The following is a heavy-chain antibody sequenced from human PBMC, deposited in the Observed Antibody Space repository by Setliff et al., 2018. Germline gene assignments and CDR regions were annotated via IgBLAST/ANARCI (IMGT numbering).Heavy chain of an antibody. D-gene: IGHD2-8*01. CDR3: GRLVRYCTQRACQRTQDADL. J-gene: IGHJ5*02. CDR2: ISGYNGNT. Sequence: ASVKVSCKASGYTFANSIVSWVRQAPGQGLEWMGWISGYNGNTYINEKFQGRLSMTTDTSTNTGYMELRNLTPDDTAVYFCGRLVRYCTQRACQRTQDADLWGQGTQVTVSS. V-gene: IGHV1-18*04. CDR1: GYTFANSI.